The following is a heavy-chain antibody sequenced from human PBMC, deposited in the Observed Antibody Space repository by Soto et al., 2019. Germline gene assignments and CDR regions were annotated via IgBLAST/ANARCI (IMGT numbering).Heavy chain of an antibody. CDR2: INPSGGAT. Sequence: QVQLVQSGAEVKRPGASVKVSCKTSGYSFITFYMHWVRQAPGQGLEWMGIINPSGGATSYTHKFQGRVTMTRDTSTTTVYMELTSLRSEDTAVYYCARDTGDGTFDFWGQGTLVTVSS. J-gene: IGHJ4*02. V-gene: IGHV1-46*01. D-gene: IGHD7-27*01. CDR1: GYSFITFY. CDR3: ARDTGDGTFDF.